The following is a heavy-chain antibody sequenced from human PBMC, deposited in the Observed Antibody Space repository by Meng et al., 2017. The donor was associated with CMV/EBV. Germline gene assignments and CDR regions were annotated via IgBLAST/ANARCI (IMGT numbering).Heavy chain of an antibody. V-gene: IGHV1-58*01. D-gene: IGHD2-2*01. J-gene: IGHJ4*01. Sequence: SVTVSCKASGFTFTSSAVQWVRQARGQRLEWIGWIVVASGNTNYAQKFQERVTITRDMSTSTAYMELSSLRSEDTAVYYCAADIVVVPAATSGDYWGQGTLVTVSS. CDR3: AADIVVVPAATSGDY. CDR2: IVVASGNT. CDR1: GFTFTSSA.